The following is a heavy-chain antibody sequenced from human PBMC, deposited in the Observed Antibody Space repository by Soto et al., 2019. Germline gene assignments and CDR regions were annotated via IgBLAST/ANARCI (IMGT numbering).Heavy chain of an antibody. Sequence: GGSLRLSCAASGFTFSSYWMHWVRQAPGKGLVWVSRINSDGSSTSYADSVKGRFTISRDNAKNTLYLQMNSLRAEDTAVYYCARGYCSGGSCYRYGPWFDPWGQGTLVTVSS. J-gene: IGHJ5*02. CDR2: INSDGSST. CDR3: ARGYCSGGSCYRYGPWFDP. V-gene: IGHV3-74*01. CDR1: GFTFSSYW. D-gene: IGHD2-15*01.